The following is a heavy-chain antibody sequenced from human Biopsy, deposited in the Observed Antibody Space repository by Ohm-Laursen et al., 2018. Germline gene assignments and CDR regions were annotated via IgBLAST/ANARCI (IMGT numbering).Heavy chain of an antibody. CDR2: FYYSGST. D-gene: IGHD3-3*01. CDR1: GDSISIYY. V-gene: IGHV4-59*01. CDR3: ARGRIRPLGVFIPETYSLNS. Sequence: PSETLSLTCNVSGDSISIYYWSWIRQPPGKGLEWIGNFYYSGSTNYNPSLKSRITMSLDRSKSQVSLRMNSVTAADTAVYYCARGRIRPLGVFIPETYSLNSWGQAPLVTVSS. J-gene: IGHJ1*01.